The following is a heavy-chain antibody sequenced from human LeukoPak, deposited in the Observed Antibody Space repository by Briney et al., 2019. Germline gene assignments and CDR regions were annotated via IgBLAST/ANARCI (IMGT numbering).Heavy chain of an antibody. Sequence: GGSLRLSCAASGFSFKTYGMHWVRQAPGKGLEWVAIIWYDGSNRFYADSVKGRFTISRDNSKSTLYLQMNSLGAEDTAVYFCASGLVGGSFDYWGQGTLVTVFS. CDR1: GFSFKTYG. D-gene: IGHD3-10*01. CDR2: IWYDGSNR. V-gene: IGHV3-33*03. CDR3: ASGLVGGSFDY. J-gene: IGHJ4*02.